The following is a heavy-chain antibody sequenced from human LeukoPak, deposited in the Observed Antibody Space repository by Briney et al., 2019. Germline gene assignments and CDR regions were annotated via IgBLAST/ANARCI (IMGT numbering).Heavy chain of an antibody. V-gene: IGHV4-39*01. Sequence: PSDTLSLTCTVSGGSISSSGYFWGWIRQPPAKGLEWIASFYYSGITYYNPSLNSRATISVDTPQNRFSLKLTSVTAADTAVYFCARWWGGGSWGQGTLVTVSS. D-gene: IGHD2-15*01. CDR3: ARWWGGGS. J-gene: IGHJ5*02. CDR2: FYYSGIT. CDR1: GGSISSSGYF.